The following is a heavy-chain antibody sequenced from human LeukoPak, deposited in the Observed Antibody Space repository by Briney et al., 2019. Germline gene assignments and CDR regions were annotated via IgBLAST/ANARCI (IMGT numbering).Heavy chain of an antibody. V-gene: IGHV1-2*02. J-gene: IGHJ6*02. CDR2: INPNSGGT. CDR3: ARDRGHIVVVTANYYYYGMDV. CDR1: GYTFTGYY. D-gene: IGHD2-21*02. Sequence: GASVKVSCKASGYTFTGYYMHWVRQAPGQGLEWMGWINPNSGGTNYAQKFQGRVTMTRDTSISTAYMELSRLRSDDTAVYYCARDRGHIVVVTANYYYYGMDVWGQGTLVTVSS.